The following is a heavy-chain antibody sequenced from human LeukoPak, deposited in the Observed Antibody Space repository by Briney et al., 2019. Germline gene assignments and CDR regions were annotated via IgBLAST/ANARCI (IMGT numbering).Heavy chain of an antibody. CDR1: GFTVSSNS. D-gene: IGHD1-26*01. CDR3: AKDGMVGATTGLYYFDY. CDR2: IYSDNT. J-gene: IGHJ4*02. V-gene: IGHV3-66*03. Sequence: GGSLRLSCTVSGFTVSSNSMSWVRQAPGKGLEWVSFIYSDNTHYSDSVKGRFTISRDNSKNTLYLQMNSLRAEDTAVYYCAKDGMVGATTGLYYFDYWGQGILVTVSS.